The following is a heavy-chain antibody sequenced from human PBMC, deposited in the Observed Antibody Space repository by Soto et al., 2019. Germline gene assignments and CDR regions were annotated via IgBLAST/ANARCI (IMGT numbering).Heavy chain of an antibody. D-gene: IGHD6-19*01. CDR2: ISGYNGNT. CDR3: SRFIMVGGWFDPNYYHGMDV. CDR1: GYTFSNYG. J-gene: IGHJ6*04. Sequence: QVQLVQSGAEVKKPGASVTVSCKTSGYTFSNYGLNWVRQAPGKGLEWMGWISGYNGNTNYAHNVQGRVTMTTDTSTGTVYMELRSLKSDDTAIYYCSRFIMVGGWFDPNYYHGMDVWGEGTTVTVSS. V-gene: IGHV1-18*01.